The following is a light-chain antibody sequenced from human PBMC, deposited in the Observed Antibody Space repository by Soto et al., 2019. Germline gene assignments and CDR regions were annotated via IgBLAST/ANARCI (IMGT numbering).Light chain of an antibody. CDR2: GAS. J-gene: IGKJ5*01. CDR1: QSLSSN. CDR3: HQRSNWLDT. Sequence: EIVMTQSPATLSVSPGEGATLSCRASQSLSSNLAWHRQKPGQAPRLLIYGASTRATGIPARFSGSGSGTDFTLTISSLEAEDFAVYYCHQRSNWLDTFGQGTRLEIK. V-gene: IGKV3-11*01.